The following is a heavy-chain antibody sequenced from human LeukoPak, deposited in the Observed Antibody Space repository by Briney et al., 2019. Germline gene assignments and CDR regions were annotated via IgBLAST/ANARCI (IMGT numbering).Heavy chain of an antibody. CDR1: GGSISSGSYY. Sequence: PSETLSLTCTVSGGSISSGSYYWSWIRQPAGKGLEWIGRIYTSGSTNYNPSLKSRVTISVDTSKNQFSLKLSSVTAADTAVYYCASGHRTISSTGTSAAKGWYYWGQGTLVTVSS. V-gene: IGHV4-61*02. CDR2: IYTSGST. CDR3: ASGHRTISSTGTSAAKGWYY. J-gene: IGHJ4*02. D-gene: IGHD2-2*01.